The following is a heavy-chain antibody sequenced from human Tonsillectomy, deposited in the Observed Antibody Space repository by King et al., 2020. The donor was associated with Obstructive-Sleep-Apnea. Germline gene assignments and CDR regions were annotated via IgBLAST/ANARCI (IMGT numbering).Heavy chain of an antibody. J-gene: IGHJ4*02. CDR1: GFTFSSYA. D-gene: IGHD6-19*01. CDR2: ISYDGSNK. V-gene: IGHV3-30-3*01. CDR3: ARVPHDSGWYSFDY. Sequence: VQLVESGGGVVQPGRSLRLSCAASGFTFSSYAMHWVRQAPGKGLEWGAVISYDGSNKYYADSVKGRFTISRDNSKNTLYLQMNSLRAEDTAVYYCARVPHDSGWYSFDYWGQGTLVTVSS.